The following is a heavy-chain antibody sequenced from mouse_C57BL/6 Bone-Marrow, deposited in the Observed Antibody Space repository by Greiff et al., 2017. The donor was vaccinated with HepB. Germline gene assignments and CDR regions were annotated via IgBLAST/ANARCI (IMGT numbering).Heavy chain of an antibody. CDR3: AIYRGPFTTVVATDYFDY. CDR1: GYTFTSYW. CDR2: IDPSDSET. Sequence: QVQLQQPGAELVRPGSSVKLSCKASGYTFTSYWMHWVKQRPIQGLEWIGNIDPSDSETHYNQKFKGKATLTVDKSSSTAYMQLSSLTSEDSAVYYCAIYRGPFTTVVATDYFDYWGQGTTLTVSS. J-gene: IGHJ2*01. D-gene: IGHD1-1*01. V-gene: IGHV1-52*01.